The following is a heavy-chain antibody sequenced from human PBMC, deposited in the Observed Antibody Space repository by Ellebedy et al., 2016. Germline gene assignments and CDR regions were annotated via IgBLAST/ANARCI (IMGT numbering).Heavy chain of an antibody. CDR3: ARVGKDIVVVPIPDYMDV. CDR1: GGSFSGYY. J-gene: IGHJ6*03. D-gene: IGHD2-2*01. CDR2: INHSGST. Sequence: GSLRLSXAVYGGSFSGYYWSWIRQPPGKGLEWIGEINHSGSTNYNPSLKSRVTISVDTSKNQFSLKLSSVTAADTAVYYCARVGKDIVVVPIPDYMDVWGKGTTVTVSS. V-gene: IGHV4-34*01.